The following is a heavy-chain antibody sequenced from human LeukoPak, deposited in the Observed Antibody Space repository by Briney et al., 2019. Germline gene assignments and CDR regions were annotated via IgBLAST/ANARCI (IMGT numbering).Heavy chain of an antibody. CDR1: GYTFTSYY. D-gene: IGHD2-2*01. CDR2: INPSGGST. J-gene: IGHJ3*02. V-gene: IGHV1-46*01. Sequence: ASVKVSCKASGYTFTSYYMHWVRQAPGQGLEWMGIINPSGGSTSYAQKFQGRVTMTRDTSTSTVYMELSSLRSEDTAVYYCARDPVPAAISDAFDIWGQGTMVTVSS. CDR3: ARDPVPAAISDAFDI.